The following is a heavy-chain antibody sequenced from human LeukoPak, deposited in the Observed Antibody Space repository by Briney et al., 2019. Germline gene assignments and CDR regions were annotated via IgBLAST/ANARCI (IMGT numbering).Heavy chain of an antibody. CDR2: INHSGST. V-gene: IGHV4-38-2*02. CDR3: ARGRVMVRGAFDY. CDR1: GYSISSGYY. Sequence: SETLSLTCTVSGYSISSGYYWGWIRQPPGKGLEWIGEINHSGSTNYNPSLKSRVTISVDTSKNQFSLKLSSVTAADTAVYYCARGRVMVRGAFDYWGQGTLVTVSS. J-gene: IGHJ4*02. D-gene: IGHD3-10*01.